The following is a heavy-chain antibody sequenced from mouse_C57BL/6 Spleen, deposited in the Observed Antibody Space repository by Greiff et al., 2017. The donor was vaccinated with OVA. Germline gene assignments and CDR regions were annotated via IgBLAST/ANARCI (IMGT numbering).Heavy chain of an antibody. CDR3: AKKAGIDWYFDV. CDR2: IWRGGST. Sequence: VQGVESGPGLVQPSQSLSITCTVSGFSLPSYGVHWVRQSPGKGLEWLGVIWRGGSTDYNAAFMSRLSITKDNSKSQVFFKMNSLQADDTAIYYCAKKAGIDWYFDVWGTGTTVTVSS. D-gene: IGHD4-1*01. V-gene: IGHV2-5*01. CDR1: GFSLPSYG. J-gene: IGHJ1*03.